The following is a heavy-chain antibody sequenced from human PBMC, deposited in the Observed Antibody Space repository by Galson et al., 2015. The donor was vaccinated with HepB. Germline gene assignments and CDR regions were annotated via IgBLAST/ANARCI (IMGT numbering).Heavy chain of an antibody. CDR2: ISYDGSNK. V-gene: IGHV3-30*04. J-gene: IGHJ4*02. D-gene: IGHD5-12*01. CDR1: GFTFSSYA. CDR3: ARDQLVATIILDY. Sequence: SLRLSCAASGFTFSSYAMHWVRQAPGKGLEWVAVISYDGSNKYYADSVKGRFTISRDNSKNTLYLQMDSLRAEDTAVYYCARDQLVATIILDYWGQGTLVTVSS.